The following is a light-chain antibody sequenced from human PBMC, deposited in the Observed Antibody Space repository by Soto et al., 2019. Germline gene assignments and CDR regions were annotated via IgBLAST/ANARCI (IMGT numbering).Light chain of an antibody. CDR1: QSVRTY. Sequence: EIVLTQSPATLSLSPGERATLSCRASQSVRTYLAWYQQKPGQAPRLLIYDASNRATGVPARFSGSGSGTDFTLTISSLEPEDFAVYYCQQRRNWPPITFGQGTRLEMK. CDR3: QQRRNWPPIT. CDR2: DAS. V-gene: IGKV3-11*01. J-gene: IGKJ5*01.